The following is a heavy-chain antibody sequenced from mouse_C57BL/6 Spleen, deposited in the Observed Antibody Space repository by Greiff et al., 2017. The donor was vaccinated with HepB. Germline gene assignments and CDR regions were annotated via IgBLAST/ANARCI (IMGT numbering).Heavy chain of an antibody. CDR1: GYSITSGYY. Sequence: DVQLQESGPGLVKPSQSLSLTCSVTGYSITSGYYWNWIRQFPGNKLEWMGYISYDGSNNYNPSLKNRISITRDTSKNQFFLKLNSVTTEDTATYYCARDNYDGYLDYWGQGTTLTVSS. CDR2: ISYDGSN. J-gene: IGHJ2*01. D-gene: IGHD2-3*01. V-gene: IGHV3-6*01. CDR3: ARDNYDGYLDY.